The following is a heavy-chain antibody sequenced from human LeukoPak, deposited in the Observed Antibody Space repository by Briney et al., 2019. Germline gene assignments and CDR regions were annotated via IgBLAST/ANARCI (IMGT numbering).Heavy chain of an antibody. CDR1: GGSFSGYY. J-gene: IGHJ4*02. V-gene: IGHV4-59*01. CDR2: IYYSGST. CDR3: AGHYGSGSYYAY. Sequence: SETLSLTCAVYGGSFSGYYWSWIRQPPGKGLEWIGYIYYSGSTNYNPSLKSRVTISVDTSKNQFSLKLSSVTAADTAVYYCAGHYGSGSYYAYWGQGTLVTVSS. D-gene: IGHD3-10*01.